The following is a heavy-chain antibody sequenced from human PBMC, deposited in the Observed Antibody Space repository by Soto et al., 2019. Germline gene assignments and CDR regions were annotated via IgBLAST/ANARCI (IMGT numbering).Heavy chain of an antibody. CDR2: ISYSGSS. J-gene: IGHJ5*02. CDR3: ARDTRLVLDTAMVIWFDP. D-gene: IGHD5-18*01. Sequence: SETLSLTCTVSGGSISSGGYYWSWIRQHPGKGLEWIGYISYSGSSNYNLLLKSRFTISVDNSKNLFSLRLSSVSAADTAVYYCARDTRLVLDTAMVIWFDPWGQGTLVTVSS. CDR1: GGSISSGGYY. V-gene: IGHV4-31*03.